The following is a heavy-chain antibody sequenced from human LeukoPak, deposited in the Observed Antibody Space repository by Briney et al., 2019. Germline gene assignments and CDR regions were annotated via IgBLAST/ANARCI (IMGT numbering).Heavy chain of an antibody. CDR3: ASRLNWFDP. J-gene: IGHJ5*02. D-gene: IGHD6-25*01. CDR1: GFPFSSYE. V-gene: IGHV3-48*03. Sequence: GGSLRLSCAASGFPFSSYEMNWVRQAPGKGLEWVSYIGSSGSTIYYADSVKGRFTISRDNAKNSLYLQMNSLRAEDTAVYYCASRLNWFDPWGQGTLVTVSS. CDR2: IGSSGSTI.